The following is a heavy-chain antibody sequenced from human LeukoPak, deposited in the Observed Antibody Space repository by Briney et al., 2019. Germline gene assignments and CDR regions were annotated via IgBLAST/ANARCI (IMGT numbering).Heavy chain of an antibody. V-gene: IGHV1-8*01. CDR2: MNPNSGNT. Sequence: ASVTVSCKASGYTFTSYDINWVRQATGQGLEWMGWMNPNSGNTGYAQKFQGRVTMTRNTSISTAYMELSSLRSEDTAVYYCARGRRWLQLRRGSFNYWGQGTLVTVSS. CDR1: GYTFTSYD. CDR3: ARGRRWLQLRRGSFNY. J-gene: IGHJ4*02. D-gene: IGHD5-24*01.